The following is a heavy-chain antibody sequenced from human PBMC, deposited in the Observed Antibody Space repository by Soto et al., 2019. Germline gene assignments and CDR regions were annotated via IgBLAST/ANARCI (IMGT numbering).Heavy chain of an antibody. D-gene: IGHD4-4*01. V-gene: IGHV3-23*01. CDR3: AKKHDYSTPEYYYYGMDV. CDR1: GFTFSSYA. J-gene: IGHJ6*02. CDR2: ISGSGGST. Sequence: EVQLLESGGGLVQPGGSLILSCAASGFTFSSYAMSWVHQAPGKGLEWVSAISGSGGSTYYADSVKGRFTISRDNSKNTLYLQMNSLRAEDTAVYYCAKKHDYSTPEYYYYGMDVWGQGTTVTVSS.